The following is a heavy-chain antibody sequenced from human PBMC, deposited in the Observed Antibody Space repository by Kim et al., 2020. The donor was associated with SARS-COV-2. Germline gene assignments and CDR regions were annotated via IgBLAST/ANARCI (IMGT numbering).Heavy chain of an antibody. J-gene: IGHJ5*02. CDR3: ARDCIQQLVGYSWFDP. CDR2: INPSGGST. Sequence: ASVKVSCKASGYTFTSYYMHWVRQAPGQGLEWMGIINPSGGSTSYAQKFQGRVTMTRDTSTSTVYMELSSLRSEDTAVYYCARDCIQQLVGYSWFDPWGQGTLVTVSS. V-gene: IGHV1-46*01. CDR1: GYTFTSYY. D-gene: IGHD6-13*01.